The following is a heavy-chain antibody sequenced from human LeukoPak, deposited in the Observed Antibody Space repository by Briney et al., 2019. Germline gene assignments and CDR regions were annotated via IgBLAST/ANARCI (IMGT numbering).Heavy chain of an antibody. CDR3: ARDAETYDWSGGYFDY. CDR1: GLTVSSNY. CDR2: VSSISDYI. Sequence: GGSLRLSCAASGLTVSSNYMSWVRQAPGKGLEWVSSVSSISDYIYYADSVKGRFTISRDNAKNSLYLQMNSLRAEDTAVYYCARDAETYDWSGGYFDYWGQGTLVTVSS. V-gene: IGHV3-21*01. D-gene: IGHD3-3*01. J-gene: IGHJ4*02.